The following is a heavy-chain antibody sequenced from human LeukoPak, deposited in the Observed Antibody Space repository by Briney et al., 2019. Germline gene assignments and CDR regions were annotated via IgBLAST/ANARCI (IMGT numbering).Heavy chain of an antibody. D-gene: IGHD3-10*01. CDR2: INYSGST. Sequence: PSETLPLTCTVSGGSISGSNYYWDWIRQPPGKGLEWIASINYSGSTYYNPSLKSRVTISVDTSENQFSLKLSSVTAADTAVYYCARYVVYGSGKYYFDYWGQGTLVTVSS. J-gene: IGHJ4*02. V-gene: IGHV4-39*01. CDR1: GGSISGSNYY. CDR3: ARYVVYGSGKYYFDY.